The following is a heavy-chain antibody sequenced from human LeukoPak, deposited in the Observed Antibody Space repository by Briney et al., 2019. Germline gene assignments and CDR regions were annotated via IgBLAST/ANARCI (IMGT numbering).Heavy chain of an antibody. D-gene: IGHD1-26*01. CDR1: GGSFSGYY. CDR3: ARGPSVGATAYYFDY. CDR2: INHSGST. V-gene: IGHV4-34*01. J-gene: IGHJ4*02. Sequence: SETLSLTCAVYGGSFSGYYWSWIRQPPEKGLEWIGEINHSGSTNYNPSLKSRVTISADTSKNQFSLKLSSVTAADTAVYYCARGPSVGATAYYFDYWGQGTLVTVSS.